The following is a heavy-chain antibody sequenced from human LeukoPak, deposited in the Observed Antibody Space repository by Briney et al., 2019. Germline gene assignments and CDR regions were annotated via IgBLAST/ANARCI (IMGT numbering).Heavy chain of an antibody. V-gene: IGHV3-23*01. CDR2: ISGSGGST. Sequence: PGGSLRLSCAASGFTFNNYAMSWVRQAPGKGLEWVSAISGSGGSTYYADSVKGRFTISRDNSKNTLYLQMNSLRAEDTAVYYCAKPHIAVAGTYYYYMDVWGKGTTVTVSS. CDR1: GFTFNNYA. D-gene: IGHD6-19*01. J-gene: IGHJ6*03. CDR3: AKPHIAVAGTYYYYMDV.